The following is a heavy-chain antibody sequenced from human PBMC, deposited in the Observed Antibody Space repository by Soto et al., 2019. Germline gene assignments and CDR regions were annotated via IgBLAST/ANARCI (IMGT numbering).Heavy chain of an antibody. J-gene: IGHJ6*02. CDR1: GFTFSSYS. Sequence: EVQLVESGGGLVQPGGSLRLSCAASGFTFSSYSMNWVRQAPGKGLEWVSYISSSSSTIYYADSVKGRFTISRDNAKNSLYLQMNSLRAEDTVVYYCAREDLSFGFMDVWGQGTTVTVSS. V-gene: IGHV3-48*01. CDR3: AREDLSFGFMDV. CDR2: ISSSSSTI. D-gene: IGHD3-10*01.